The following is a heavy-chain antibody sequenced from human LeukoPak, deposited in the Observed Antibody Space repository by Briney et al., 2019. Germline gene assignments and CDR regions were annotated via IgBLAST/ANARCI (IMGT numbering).Heavy chain of an antibody. CDR2: ISSTSEYI. Sequence: GGSLRLSCAASGFAFSDYSMNWVRQAPGKGLEWVSSISSTSEYIYHADSVKGRFTISRDNAKNTLYLEMNSLRAEDTAVYYCARGGVSVDLKGWGQGTLVTVSS. J-gene: IGHJ1*01. CDR1: GFAFSDYS. D-gene: IGHD1-20*01. CDR3: ARGGVSVDLKG. V-gene: IGHV3-21*06.